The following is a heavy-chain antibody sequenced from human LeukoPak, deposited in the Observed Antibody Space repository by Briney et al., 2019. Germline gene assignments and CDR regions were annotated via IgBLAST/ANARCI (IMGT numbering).Heavy chain of an antibody. D-gene: IGHD2-15*01. Sequence: SETLSLTCAVYGGSFSGYYWSWIRQPPGKGLEWIGEINHSGSTNYNPSLKSRVTISVDTSKNQFSLKLSSVTAADTAVYYCATFRTAEAAFDYWGQGTLVTVSS. V-gene: IGHV4-34*01. J-gene: IGHJ4*02. CDR3: ATFRTAEAAFDY. CDR2: INHSGST. CDR1: GGSFSGYY.